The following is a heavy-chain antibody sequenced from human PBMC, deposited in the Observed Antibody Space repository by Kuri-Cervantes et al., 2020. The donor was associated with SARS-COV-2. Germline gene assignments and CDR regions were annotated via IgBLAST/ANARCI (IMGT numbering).Heavy chain of an antibody. CDR3: VKGGARITNSGVVIANWFDP. V-gene: IGHV4-34*01. CDR1: GGSFSGYY. Sequence: SETLSLTCAVYGGSFSGYYWSWIRQPPGKGLEWIGSIYYSGSTYHNPSLKSRVTISVDTSKNQFSLKLGSVTAADTAVYYCVKGGARITNSGVVIANWFDPWGQGTLVTVSS. D-gene: IGHD3-3*01. J-gene: IGHJ5*02. CDR2: IYYSGST.